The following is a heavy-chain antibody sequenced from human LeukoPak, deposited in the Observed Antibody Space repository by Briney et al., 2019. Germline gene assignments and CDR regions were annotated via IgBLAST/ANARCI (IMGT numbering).Heavy chain of an antibody. CDR2: IYHSGST. CDR1: GGSISSSNW. J-gene: IGHJ5*02. CDR3: ARTLSTVTTPLYNWFDP. D-gene: IGHD4-17*01. Sequence: IPSETLSLTCTVSGGSISSSNWWSWVRQPPGKGLEWVGEIYHSGSTNYNPSLKSRVTISVDKSKNQFSLKLSSVTAADTAVYYCARTLSTVTTPLYNWFDPWGQGTLVTVSS. V-gene: IGHV4-4*02.